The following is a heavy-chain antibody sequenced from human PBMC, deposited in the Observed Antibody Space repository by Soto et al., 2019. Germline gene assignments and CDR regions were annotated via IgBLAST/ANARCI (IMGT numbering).Heavy chain of an antibody. D-gene: IGHD2-2*01. CDR1: GFTFSSYS. CDR3: ARDGSTSCYLCGDYYDYGMDV. Sequence: EVQLVESGGGLVKPGGSLRLSCAASGFTFSSYSMNWVRQAPGKGLEWVSSISSSSSYIYYADSVKGRFTISRDNAKNSLYLQMNSLRAEATAVYYCARDGSTSCYLCGDYYDYGMDVWGQGTTVTVSS. J-gene: IGHJ6*02. CDR2: ISSSSSYI. V-gene: IGHV3-21*01.